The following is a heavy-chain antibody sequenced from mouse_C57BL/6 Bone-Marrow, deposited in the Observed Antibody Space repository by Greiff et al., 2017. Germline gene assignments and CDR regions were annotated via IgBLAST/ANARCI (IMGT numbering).Heavy chain of an antibody. V-gene: IGHV1-81*01. CDR3: ARPPHYCNCPWFAY. Sequence: QVQLQQSGAELARPGASVKLSCKASGYTFTSYGISWVKQRTGQGLEWIGEIYPRSGNTYYNEKFKGKATMTVDKSSSTAYMELRILTSEDSAVYFCARPPHYCNCPWFAYGGQGTLVTVSA. CDR2: IYPRSGNT. D-gene: IGHD2-1*01. CDR1: GYTFTSYG. J-gene: IGHJ3*01.